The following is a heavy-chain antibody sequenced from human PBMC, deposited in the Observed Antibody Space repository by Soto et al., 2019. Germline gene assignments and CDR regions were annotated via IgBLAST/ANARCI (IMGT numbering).Heavy chain of an antibody. J-gene: IGHJ5*02. V-gene: IGHV1-18*01. CDR1: GYTFTSYG. CDR3: ARDGAGFGAKTKKRSHPNWFDP. Sequence: QVQLVQSGAEVKKPGASVKVSCKASGYTFTSYGISWVRQAPGQGLEWMGWISAYNGNTNYAQKLQGRGTMTTDTSTSTAYMELRSLRSDDTAVYYCARDGAGFGAKTKKRSHPNWFDPWGQGTLVTVSS. CDR2: ISAYNGNT. D-gene: IGHD3-10*01.